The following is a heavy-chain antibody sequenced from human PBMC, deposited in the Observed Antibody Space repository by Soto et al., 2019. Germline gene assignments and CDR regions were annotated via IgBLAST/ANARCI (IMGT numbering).Heavy chain of an antibody. CDR3: ARHSRGYSYEGNWFDP. V-gene: IGHV4-39*01. J-gene: IGHJ5*02. D-gene: IGHD5-18*01. Sequence: PSEALSLTCTVSGGSSSSSSYYWGWIRQPPGKGLEWIGSIYYSGITYYNPSLKSRVTISVDTSKNQFSLKLSSVTAADTAVYYCARHSRGYSYEGNWFDPWGQGTLVTVSS. CDR2: IYYSGIT. CDR1: GGSSSSSSYY.